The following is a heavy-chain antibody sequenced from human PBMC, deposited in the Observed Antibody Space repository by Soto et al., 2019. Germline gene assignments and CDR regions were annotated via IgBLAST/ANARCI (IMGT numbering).Heavy chain of an antibody. Sequence: PSETLSLTCVVSSYVIESGHYWGWVRQPPGKGLEWVGSIYDSGTTYYNPSLRSRVTISADTSKNRFSLSLTSVTAADTAVYYCARSPQYYTPGSSPFDYWGPGTMVTVSS. CDR2: IYDSGTT. CDR1: SYVIESGHY. CDR3: ARSPQYYTPGSSPFDY. V-gene: IGHV4-38-2*01. D-gene: IGHD3-3*01. J-gene: IGHJ4*03.